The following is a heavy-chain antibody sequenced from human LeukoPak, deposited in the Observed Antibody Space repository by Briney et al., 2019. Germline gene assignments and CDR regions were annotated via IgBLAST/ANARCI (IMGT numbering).Heavy chain of an antibody. J-gene: IGHJ4*02. CDR2: IYYSGST. CDR3: ARKSGSYDY. Sequence: SETLSLTCTVSGGSSSSYYWSWIRQPPGKGLKWIGYIYYSGSTNYSPSLNRRITISVDPSKNQFSLKLSSVTAADTAVSYCARKSGSYDYWGQGTLVTVSS. V-gene: IGHV4-59*01. D-gene: IGHD1-26*01. CDR1: GGSSSSYY.